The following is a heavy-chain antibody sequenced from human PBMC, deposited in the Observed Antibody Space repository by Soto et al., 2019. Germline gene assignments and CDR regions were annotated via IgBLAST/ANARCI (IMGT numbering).Heavy chain of an antibody. CDR3: MRGGWGDSPNDY. D-gene: IGHD1-26*01. CDR2: INPSNEIT. J-gene: IGHJ4*02. V-gene: IGHV1-2*02. CDR1: GYTFSAYY. Sequence: ASVKFSCKPSGYTFSAYYVHWARRAPGRGFQWLGWINPSNEITTFSEFFQGRITMTRDTSTNTVHMELNMLTSDDTAVYYCMRGGWGDSPNDYWGQGTQVTVSS.